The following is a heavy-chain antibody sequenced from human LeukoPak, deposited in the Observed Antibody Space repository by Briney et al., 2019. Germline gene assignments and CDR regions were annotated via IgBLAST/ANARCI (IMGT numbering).Heavy chain of an antibody. CDR1: GYTLTSYA. CDR3: ARSLKMATTATAY. D-gene: IGHD5-24*01. CDR2: INAGNGNT. Sequence: ASVKVSCKASGYTLTSYAKHWVRQAPGPRLEGMGWINAGNGNTKYSQKFQGRVTITSDTSASTAYMELSSLRSEDTAVYYCARSLKMATTATAYWGQGTLVTVSS. V-gene: IGHV1-3*01. J-gene: IGHJ4*02.